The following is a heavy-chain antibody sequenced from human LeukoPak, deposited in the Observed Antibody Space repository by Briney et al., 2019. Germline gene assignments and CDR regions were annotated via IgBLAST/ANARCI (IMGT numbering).Heavy chain of an antibody. CDR3: AKDILYYDSSGYSSE. J-gene: IGHJ4*02. CDR2: ISGSGGST. V-gene: IGHV3-23*01. Sequence: GGSLRLSCAASGFTFSSYAMSWVRQAPGKGLEWVSAISGSGGSTYYAGSVKGRFTISRDNSKNTLYLQMNSLRAEDTAVYYCAKDILYYDSSGYSSEWGQGTLVTVSS. CDR1: GFTFSSYA. D-gene: IGHD3-22*01.